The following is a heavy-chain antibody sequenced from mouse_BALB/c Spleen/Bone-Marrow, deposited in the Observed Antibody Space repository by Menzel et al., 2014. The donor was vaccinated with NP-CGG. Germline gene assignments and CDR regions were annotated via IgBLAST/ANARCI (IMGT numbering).Heavy chain of an antibody. V-gene: IGHV5-9-1*01. CDR2: ISRGGSYI. D-gene: IGHD1-1*02. CDR3: ARRCGNYGNFDV. CDR1: GFTFSTYA. Sequence: EVKLVESGGGLVKPGGSLKLSCAASGFTFSTYAMSWVRQTPEKRLEWVATISRGGSYIYYPDSVKGRFTISRDNAKNTLYLQMSSLGSEDTAIYYCARRCGNYGNFDVWGAGTTVTVSS. J-gene: IGHJ1*01.